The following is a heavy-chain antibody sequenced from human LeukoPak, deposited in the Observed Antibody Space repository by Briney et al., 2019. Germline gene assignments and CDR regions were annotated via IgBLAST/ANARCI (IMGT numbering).Heavy chain of an antibody. Sequence: GGSLRLSCAASGFTFSDSYMTWIRQAPGKGLELLSYISGSLSDVNYIDSVRGRFTISRDNAKNSLYLHVNSLTVEDTAVYYCSRDPRNNDYWGQGTLVTVSS. J-gene: IGHJ4*02. CDR3: SRDPRNNDY. CDR1: GFTFSDSY. V-gene: IGHV3-11*01. CDR2: ISGSLSDV.